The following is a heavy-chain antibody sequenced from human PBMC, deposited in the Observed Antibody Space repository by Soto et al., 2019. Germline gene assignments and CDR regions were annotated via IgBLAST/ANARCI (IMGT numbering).Heavy chain of an antibody. V-gene: IGHV1-18*01. Sequence: QVQLVQSGAEVKQPGASVKVYCKASGYTFTNYGFTWVRQAPGQGLEWMGWISTYNGNTKYAQKVQGRLTMTTDTSMSTANMELTSLRSDDTAVYYCARTTVTASYYYMDVWGKGTTVTVSS. CDR1: GYTFTNYG. D-gene: IGHD4-17*01. CDR3: ARTTVTASYYYMDV. CDR2: ISTYNGNT. J-gene: IGHJ6*03.